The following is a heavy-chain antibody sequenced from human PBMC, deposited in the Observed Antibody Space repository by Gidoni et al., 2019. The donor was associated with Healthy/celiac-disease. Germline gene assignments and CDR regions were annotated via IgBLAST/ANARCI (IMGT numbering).Heavy chain of an antibody. V-gene: IGHV1-24*01. CDR3: ATGVTPTVVTGAFDY. Sequence: QVQLVQSGAEVKKPGASVKASCKVSGYTLTELSMHWVRQAPGKGLEWMGGFDPEDGETIYAQKFQGRVTMTESTSTDTAYMELSSLRSEDTAVYYCATGVTPTVVTGAFDYWGQGTLVTVSS. D-gene: IGHD2-15*01. CDR1: GYTLTELS. J-gene: IGHJ4*02. CDR2: FDPEDGET.